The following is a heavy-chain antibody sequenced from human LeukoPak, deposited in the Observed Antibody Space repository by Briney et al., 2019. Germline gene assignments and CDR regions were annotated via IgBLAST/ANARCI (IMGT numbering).Heavy chain of an antibody. J-gene: IGHJ4*02. Sequence: ASVKVSCKASGYTFTTHYMHWVRQAPGQGLEWMGTINPSGGSTSYAQKFQGRVTMTRDTSTSTVYMELSSLRSEDTAVYYCARGGSTGIFDYWGQGTLVTVSS. CDR1: GYTFTTHY. CDR3: ARGGSTGIFDY. V-gene: IGHV1-46*01. CDR2: INPSGGST. D-gene: IGHD1-1*01.